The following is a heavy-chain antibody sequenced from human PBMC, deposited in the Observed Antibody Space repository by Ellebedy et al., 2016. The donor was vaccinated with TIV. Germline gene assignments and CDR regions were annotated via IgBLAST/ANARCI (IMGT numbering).Heavy chain of an antibody. CDR1: GYSFTSYW. CDR3: ARHEVGAIHFDF. CDR2: IYPGDSDT. D-gene: IGHD1-26*01. Sequence: GESLKISCKGSGYSFTSYWIGWVRQMPGKGLEWMGLIYPGDSDTKYSPSLEGQVTISADKAINTAYLQWSSLKASDTAVYYCARHEVGAIHFDFWGQGTLVTVSS. V-gene: IGHV5-51*01. J-gene: IGHJ4*02.